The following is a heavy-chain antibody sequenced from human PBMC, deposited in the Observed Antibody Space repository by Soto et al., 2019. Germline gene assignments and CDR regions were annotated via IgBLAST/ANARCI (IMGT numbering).Heavy chain of an antibody. Sequence: QVQLVQSGAEVKKPGASVKVSCKASGYTFTGYYMHWVRQAPGQGLEWMGWINPNSGGTNYAQKFQGRVTITRDTSISTANMELSRLRSDDTAVYYCARVSHHYYYGMDVWGKGTPVTVPS. V-gene: IGHV1-2*02. CDR3: ARVSHHYYYGMDV. CDR2: INPNSGGT. J-gene: IGHJ6*04. CDR1: GYTFTGYY.